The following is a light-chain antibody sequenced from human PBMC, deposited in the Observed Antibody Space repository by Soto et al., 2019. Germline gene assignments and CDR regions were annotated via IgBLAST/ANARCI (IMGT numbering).Light chain of an antibody. CDR2: GAS. Sequence: IVMTQSPATLSVSPGERATLSCRASQSISNKLAWYQQKPGQAPRLLIFGASTRATGIPSRFSGSGSGTEFTLTISSLQSEDLAVYYCQQYDNWPQLTFGGGTKVEIK. V-gene: IGKV3-15*01. CDR1: QSISNK. CDR3: QQYDNWPQLT. J-gene: IGKJ4*01.